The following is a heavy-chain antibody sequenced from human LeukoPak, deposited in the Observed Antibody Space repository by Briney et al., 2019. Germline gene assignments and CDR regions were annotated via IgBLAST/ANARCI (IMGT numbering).Heavy chain of an antibody. D-gene: IGHD5-18*01. V-gene: IGHV3-21*01. CDR3: ARDLSGVTGYTYGRGIDY. CDR2: ISSSSIYI. CDR1: GFTFSSYS. J-gene: IGHJ4*02. Sequence: GGSLRLSCAASGFTFSSYSMNWVRQAPGKGLEWVSSISSSSIYIYHADPVKGRFTISRDNAKNSLYLQMNSLRAEDTAVYYCARDLSGVTGYTYGRGIDYWGQGTLVTVSS.